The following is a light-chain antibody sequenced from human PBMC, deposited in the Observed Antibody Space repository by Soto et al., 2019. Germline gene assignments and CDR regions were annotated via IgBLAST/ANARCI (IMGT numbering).Light chain of an antibody. CDR2: KAS. CDR3: PVAACLPIR. V-gene: IGKV1-5*03. J-gene: IGKJ4*01. Sequence: LSLNIRNRVTITCRASQSISSWLAWYQQKPGKAPKLLIYKASILESGVPSRFSGSGSGTDFTLTIIILQAEDFVRDCCPVAACLPIRFG. CDR1: QSISSW.